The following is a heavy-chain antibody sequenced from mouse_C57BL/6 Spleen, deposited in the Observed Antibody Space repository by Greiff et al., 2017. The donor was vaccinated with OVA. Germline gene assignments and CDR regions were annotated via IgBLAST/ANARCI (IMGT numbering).Heavy chain of an antibody. CDR2: IYPGDGDT. J-gene: IGHJ2*01. V-gene: IGHV1-82*01. CDR3: AREEMIYYDYGVDY. CDR1: GYAFSSSW. D-gene: IGHD2-4*01. Sequence: QVQLQQSGPELVKPGASVKISCKASGYAFSSSWMNWVKQRPGKGLEWIGRIYPGDGDTNYNGKFKGKATLTADKSSSTAYMQRSSLTSEDSAVYFCAREEMIYYDYGVDYWGQGTTLTVSS.